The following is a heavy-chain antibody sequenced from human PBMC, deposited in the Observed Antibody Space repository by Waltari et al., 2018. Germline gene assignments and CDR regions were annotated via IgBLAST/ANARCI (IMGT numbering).Heavy chain of an antibody. D-gene: IGHD3-10*01. CDR3: TRDLYGSGGDWFDP. CDR1: GFDFSAYD. V-gene: IGHV3-21*03. Sequence: EVRLAESGGGLVKPGGSLGLSCTASGFDFSAYDMNWVRQAPGTGLEWVSSIGGTHSNIFYADSVKGRFTVSRDNAKNSLYLQMDNLRAEDSGLYFCTRDLYGSGGDWFDPWGQGTLVTVSS. CDR2: IGGTHSNI. J-gene: IGHJ5*02.